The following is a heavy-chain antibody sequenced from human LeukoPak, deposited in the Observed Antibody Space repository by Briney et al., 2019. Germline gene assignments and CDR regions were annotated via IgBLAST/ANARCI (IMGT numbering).Heavy chain of an antibody. CDR3: SRDPRHSDY. CDR1: GFTFSDSY. CDR2: ISGSSSDV. Sequence: GGSLRLSCAASGFTFSDSYMTWIRQAPGKGLELLSYISGSSSDVNYIDSVRGRFTISRDNAKNSLYLHMNSLTVEDTAVHYCSRDPRHSDYWGQGTLVTVSS. J-gene: IGHJ4*02. V-gene: IGHV3-11*01.